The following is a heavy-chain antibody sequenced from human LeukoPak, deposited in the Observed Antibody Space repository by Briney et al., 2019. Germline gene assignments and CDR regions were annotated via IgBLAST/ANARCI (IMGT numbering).Heavy chain of an antibody. J-gene: IGHJ5*02. D-gene: IGHD2-15*01. CDR2: IIPIFGTA. Sequence: SVKVSCKASGGTFSSYAISWVRQAPGQGLEWMGGIIPIFGTANYAQKFQGRVTMTRDTSTSTVYMELSSLRSEATAVYYCARDLLGYCSGGSCYPGISNWFDPGGQGTLVTVSS. CDR1: GGTFSSYA. CDR3: ARDLLGYCSGGSCYPGISNWFDP. V-gene: IGHV1-69*05.